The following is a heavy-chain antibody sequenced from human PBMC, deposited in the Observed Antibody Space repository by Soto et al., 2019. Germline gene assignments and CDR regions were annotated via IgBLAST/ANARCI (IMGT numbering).Heavy chain of an antibody. Sequence: GGSLRLSCAASGFTFDDYAMHWVRQAPGKGLEWVSGISWNSGSIGYADSVKGRFTISRDNAKNSLYLQMNSLRAEDTALYYCAKVRDGYSSGWEPHDAFDIWGQGTMVTVSS. CDR3: AKVRDGYSSGWEPHDAFDI. D-gene: IGHD6-19*01. CDR2: ISWNSGSI. V-gene: IGHV3-9*01. CDR1: GFTFDDYA. J-gene: IGHJ3*02.